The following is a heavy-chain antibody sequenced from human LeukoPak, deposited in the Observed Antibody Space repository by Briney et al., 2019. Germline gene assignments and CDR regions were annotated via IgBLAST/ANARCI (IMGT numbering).Heavy chain of an antibody. Sequence: SGTLSLTCAVSGGSISSSNWWSWVRQPPGKGLEWIGEIYHSGSTNYNPSLKSRVTISVDTSKNQFSLKLRSVTAADTAVYYCARLGRYTYVSYWGQGTLVTVSS. CDR2: IYHSGST. V-gene: IGHV4-4*02. J-gene: IGHJ4*02. CDR1: GGSISSSNW. CDR3: ARLGRYTYVSY. D-gene: IGHD5-18*01.